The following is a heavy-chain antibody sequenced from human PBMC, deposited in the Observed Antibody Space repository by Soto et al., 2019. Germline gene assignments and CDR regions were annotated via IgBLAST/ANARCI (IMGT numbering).Heavy chain of an antibody. CDR3: AKTSHHTVGYFDY. Sequence: GGSLRLSCAASGFTFDDYAMHWVRQAPGKGLEWVSGISWNSGSIGYADSVKGRFTISRDNAKNSLYLQMNSLRAEDTALYYCAKTSHHTVGYFDYWGQGTLVTVSS. CDR2: ISWNSGSI. D-gene: IGHD4-4*01. J-gene: IGHJ4*02. V-gene: IGHV3-9*01. CDR1: GFTFDDYA.